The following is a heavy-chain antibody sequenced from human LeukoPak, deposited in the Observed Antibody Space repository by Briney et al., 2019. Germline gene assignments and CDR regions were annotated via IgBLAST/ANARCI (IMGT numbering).Heavy chain of an antibody. CDR1: GYSFTSYW. CDR2: IYPGDCDT. Sequence: GESRKISCKGSGYSFTSYWIGWGRQMPGKGLEWMGIIYPGDCDTRYSPSFQGQGTISADKSIGTAYLQWSGLKASDTAMYYCARPDVAVISGSRHINCFDPWGQGTLVTVSS. D-gene: IGHD3-10*01. CDR3: ARPDVAVISGSRHINCFDP. J-gene: IGHJ5*02. V-gene: IGHV5-51*01.